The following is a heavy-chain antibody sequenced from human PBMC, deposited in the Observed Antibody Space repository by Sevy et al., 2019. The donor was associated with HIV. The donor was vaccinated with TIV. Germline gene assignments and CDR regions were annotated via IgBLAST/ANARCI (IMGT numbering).Heavy chain of an antibody. V-gene: IGHV1-69*13. D-gene: IGHD3-10*01. CDR2: IIPIFGTA. J-gene: IGHJ6*02. CDR1: GGTFSSYA. Sequence: ASVKVSCKASGGTFSSYAISWVRQAPGQGLEWMGGIIPIFGTANYAQKFQGRVTITADESTSTAYMELSSLRSEDTAMYYCARARKTGSGSYYRYYYYYGMDVWGQGTTVTVSS. CDR3: ARARKTGSGSYYRYYYYYGMDV.